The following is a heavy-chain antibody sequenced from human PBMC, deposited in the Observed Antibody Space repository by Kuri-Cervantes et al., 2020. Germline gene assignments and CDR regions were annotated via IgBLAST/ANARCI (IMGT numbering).Heavy chain of an antibody. CDR2: IWYDGSNK. D-gene: IGHD2/OR15-2a*01. Sequence: GESLKISCAASGFTFSSYGMHWVRQAPGKGLEWVAVIWYDGSNKYYADSVKGRFTISRDNSKNTLYLQMNSLRAEDTAVYYCARDSSQTPLEGPGYGMDVWGQGTTVTVSS. CDR1: GFTFSSYG. J-gene: IGHJ6*02. CDR3: ARDSSQTPLEGPGYGMDV. V-gene: IGHV3-33*01.